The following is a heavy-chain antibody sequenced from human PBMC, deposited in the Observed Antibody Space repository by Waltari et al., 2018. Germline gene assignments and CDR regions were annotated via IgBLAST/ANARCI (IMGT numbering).Heavy chain of an antibody. CDR1: GYSISSGYY. CDR3: AREADVWSGYSYYYYYYMDV. CDR2: IYHSGST. D-gene: IGHD3-3*01. Sequence: QVQLQESGTGLVKPSETLSLTCTVSGYSISSGYYWGWTRQPTGKGMEWFGSIYHSGSTYYNPSLKSRVTISVDTSKNQFSLKLSSVTAADTAVYYCAREADVWSGYSYYYYYYMDVWGKGTTVTISS. J-gene: IGHJ6*03. V-gene: IGHV4-38-2*02.